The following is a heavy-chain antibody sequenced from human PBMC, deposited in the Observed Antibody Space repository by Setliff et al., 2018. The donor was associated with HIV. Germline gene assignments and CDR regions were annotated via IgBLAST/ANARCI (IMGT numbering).Heavy chain of an antibody. D-gene: IGHD5-18*01. CDR2: INPSGGSA. J-gene: IGHJ3*02. CDR1: GYTFTSYY. CDR3: ARRGGYSYATDAFDI. Sequence: ASVKVSCKASGYTFTSYYMHWVRQAPGQGLEWMGIINPSGGSASYAQKFQGRVTMTRDTPTSTVYMELSSLRSEDTAVYYCARRGGYSYATDAFDIWGQGTMVT. V-gene: IGHV1-46*01.